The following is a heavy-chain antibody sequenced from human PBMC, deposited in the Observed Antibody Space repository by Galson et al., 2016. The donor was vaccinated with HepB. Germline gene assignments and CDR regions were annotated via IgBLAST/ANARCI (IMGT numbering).Heavy chain of an antibody. CDR1: GFTFSSYG. D-gene: IGHD4-17*01. V-gene: IGHV3-30*18. CDR3: AKDLMTTVTRGEYGVDV. CDR2: LSYDGSNK. Sequence: SLRLSCAASGFTFSSYGMHWVRQAPGEGLEWVAVLSYDGSNKYYGDSVRGRFTISRDNSKNTLYLQMNSLRPEDTAVYYCAKDLMTTVTRGEYGVDVWGQGTTVTVSS. J-gene: IGHJ6*02.